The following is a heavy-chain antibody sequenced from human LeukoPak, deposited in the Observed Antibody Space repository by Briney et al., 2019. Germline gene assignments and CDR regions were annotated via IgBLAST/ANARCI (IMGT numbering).Heavy chain of an antibody. D-gene: IGHD3-10*01. CDR3: ARRTPLLWFDP. CDR2: IYYSGNT. V-gene: IGHV4-39*01. Sequence: SETLSLTCTVSGDSISTSNSYWGWIRQPPGKGLEWIGSIYYSGNTYYNASLKSRVTISVDTSKNQFSLKLSSVTAADTAVYYCARRTPLLWFDPWGQGTLVTVSS. J-gene: IGHJ5*02. CDR1: GDSISTSNSY.